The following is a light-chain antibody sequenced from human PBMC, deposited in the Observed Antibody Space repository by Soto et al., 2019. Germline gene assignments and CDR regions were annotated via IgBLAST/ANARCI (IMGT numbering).Light chain of an antibody. V-gene: IGLV2-14*01. J-gene: IGLJ2*01. CDR1: SSDVGGYNY. CDR3: NSYTSSSTLL. CDR2: DVS. Sequence: QSALTQPASVSGSPGQSITISCTGTSSDVGGYNYVSWYQQHPSKAPKLMIYDVSNRPSGVSNRFSGSKSGNTASLTISGLQAEDEADYYCNSYTSSSTLLFGGGTKLTVL.